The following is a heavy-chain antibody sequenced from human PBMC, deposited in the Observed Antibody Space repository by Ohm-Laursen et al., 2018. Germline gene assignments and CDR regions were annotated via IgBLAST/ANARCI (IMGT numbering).Heavy chain of an antibody. D-gene: IGHD3-3*01. CDR2: ISSSGSTI. J-gene: IGHJ4*02. CDR3: AKEGYYDFSFDY. Sequence: GSLRLSCTASGFTFSDYYMSWIRQAPGKGLEWVSYISSSGSTIYYADSVKGRFTISRDNSKNTLYLQMNSLRAEDTAVYYCAKEGYYDFSFDYWGQGTLVTVSS. CDR1: GFTFSDYY. V-gene: IGHV3-11*01.